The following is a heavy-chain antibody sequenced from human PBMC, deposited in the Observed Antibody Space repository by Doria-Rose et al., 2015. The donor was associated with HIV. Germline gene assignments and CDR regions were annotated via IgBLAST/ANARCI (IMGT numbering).Heavy chain of an antibody. J-gene: IGHJ4*02. CDR3: ARIKSSRWYHKYYFDF. CDR2: IFSDDER. V-gene: IGHV2-26*01. D-gene: IGHD6-13*01. CDR1: GVSLSSPGMG. Sequence: SGPVLVKPTETLTLTCTVSGVSLSSPGMGVSRIRQPPGKALEWLANIFSDDERSYKTSRKSRLTISRGTAKSQVVLTMTDMDPVDTATYYCARIKSSRWYHKYYFDFWGQGTLVIVSA.